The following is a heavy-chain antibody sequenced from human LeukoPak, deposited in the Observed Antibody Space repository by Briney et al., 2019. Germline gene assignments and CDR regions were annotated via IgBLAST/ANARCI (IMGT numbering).Heavy chain of an antibody. CDR2: ISAYNGNT. CDR3: ARVVKYYYDSSGYYYPDY. Sequence: ASVKVSCKASGYTFTSYGISWVRQAPGQGLEWMGWISAYNGNTNYAQKLQGRVTMTTDTSTSTAYMELRSLRSDDTAVYYCARVVKYYYDSSGYYYPDYWGQGTLVTVSS. D-gene: IGHD3-22*01. V-gene: IGHV1-18*01. J-gene: IGHJ4*02. CDR1: GYTFTSYG.